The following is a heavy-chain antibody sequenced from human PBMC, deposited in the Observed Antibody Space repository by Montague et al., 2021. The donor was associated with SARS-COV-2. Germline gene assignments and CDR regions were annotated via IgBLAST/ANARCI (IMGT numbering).Heavy chain of an antibody. D-gene: IGHD2-2*01. J-gene: IGHJ6*02. CDR1: GFTFTHYE. V-gene: IGHV3-48*03. CDR2: ISSSGSII. CDR3: ARDREYCSSASCYDIYYGMDA. Sequence: SLRLSCAASGFTFTHYEMDWVRQAPGKGLEWVSYISSSGSIIYYADSVKGRLTISRDVAKNSLYLQTSSLRAEDTAVYYCARDREYCSSASCYDIYYGMDAWGPGTTVTVSS.